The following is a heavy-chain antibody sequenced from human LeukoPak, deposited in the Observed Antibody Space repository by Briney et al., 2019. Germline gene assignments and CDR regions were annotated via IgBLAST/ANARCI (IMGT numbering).Heavy chain of an antibody. D-gene: IGHD3-3*01. V-gene: IGHV4-39*07. Sequence: SETLSLTCTVSGGSISSSSYYWGWIRQPPGKGLEWIGSIYYSGSTYYNPSLKSRVTISVDTSKNQFSLKLSSVTAADTAVYYCARASGITIFGVVIPVTSDYFDYWGQGTLVTVSS. CDR1: GGSISSSSYY. J-gene: IGHJ4*02. CDR2: IYYSGST. CDR3: ARASGITIFGVVIPVTSDYFDY.